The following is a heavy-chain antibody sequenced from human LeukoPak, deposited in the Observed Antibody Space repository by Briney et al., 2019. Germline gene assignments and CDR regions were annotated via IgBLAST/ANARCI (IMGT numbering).Heavy chain of an antibody. D-gene: IGHD3-3*01. CDR1: GYTFTSYG. J-gene: IGHJ6*03. Sequence: ASAKVSCKASGYTFTSYGISWVRQAPGQGLEWMGWISAYNGNTNYAQKLQGRVTMTTDTSTSTAYMELRSLRSDDTAVYYCARVVLEWFRGHYYYYMDVWGKGTTVTVSS. V-gene: IGHV1-18*01. CDR3: ARVVLEWFRGHYYYYMDV. CDR2: ISAYNGNT.